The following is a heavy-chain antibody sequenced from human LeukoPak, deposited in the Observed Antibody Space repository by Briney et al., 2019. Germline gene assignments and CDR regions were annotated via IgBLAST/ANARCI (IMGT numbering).Heavy chain of an antibody. CDR1: GYTFTSYY. J-gene: IGHJ6*03. V-gene: IGHV1-46*01. Sequence: GASVKVSCKASGYTFTSYYMHWVRQAPGQGLEWMGIINPSGGSTSYAQKFQGRVTMTRDMSTSTVYMELSSLRSEDTAVYYCARGPTWLQPREYYYYYYMDVWGKGTTVTVSS. CDR2: INPSGGST. CDR3: ARGPTWLQPREYYYYYYMDV. D-gene: IGHD5-24*01.